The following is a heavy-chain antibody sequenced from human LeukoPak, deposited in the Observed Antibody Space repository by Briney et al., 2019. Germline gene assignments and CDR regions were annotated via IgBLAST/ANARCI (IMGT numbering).Heavy chain of an antibody. CDR2: ISYDGSNK. D-gene: IGHD3-22*01. V-gene: IGHV3-30-3*01. J-gene: IGHJ4*02. CDR3: ARDDWEYSSGYSPMDY. CDR1: GFTFSGYA. Sequence: GRSLRLSCAASGFTFSGYAMHWVRQAPGKGLEWVAVISYDGSNKYYADSVKGRFTISRDNSKNTLYLQMNSLRAEDTAVYYCARDDWEYSSGYSPMDYWGQGTLVTVSS.